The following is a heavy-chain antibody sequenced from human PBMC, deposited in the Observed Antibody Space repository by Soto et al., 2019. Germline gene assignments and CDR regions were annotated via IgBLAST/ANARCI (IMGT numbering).Heavy chain of an antibody. D-gene: IGHD2-21*01. V-gene: IGHV3-23*01. CDR2: IIGSGGTT. CDR3: AKATSATCTGSICYSFDY. Sequence: PGGSLRLSCAASGFTFSNHAMNWVRQAPGKGLEWVSSIIGSGGTTYYADSVKGRFTVSRDSSKNTLSLQMNSLRPEDTALYYCAKATSATCTGSICYSFDYWGQGTLVTVSS. CDR1: GFTFSNHA. J-gene: IGHJ4*02.